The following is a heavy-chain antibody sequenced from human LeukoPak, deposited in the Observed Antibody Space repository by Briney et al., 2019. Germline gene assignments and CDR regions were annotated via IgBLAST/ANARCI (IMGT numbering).Heavy chain of an antibody. CDR1: GYTFTGYY. Sequence: ASVKVSCKASGYTFTGYYMHWVRQAPGQGLEWMGRINPNSGGTNYAQKFQGRVTMTRDTSISTAYMELSRLRSDDTAVYYCARVGPPDASGMDVWGQGTTVTLSS. J-gene: IGHJ6*02. CDR2: INPNSGGT. V-gene: IGHV1-2*06. CDR3: ARVGPPDASGMDV. D-gene: IGHD2-2*01.